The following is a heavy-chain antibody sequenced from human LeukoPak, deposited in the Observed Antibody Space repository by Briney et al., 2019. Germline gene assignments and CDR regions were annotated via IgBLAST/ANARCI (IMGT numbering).Heavy chain of an antibody. CDR2: ISSNGGST. CDR3: AKESQEGSSFDI. V-gene: IGHV3-64*01. J-gene: IGHJ3*02. Sequence: PGGSLRLSCAGSGFTFTNYAMHWVRQAPGKGLEYVSGISSNGGSTYYANSVKGRFTISRDNSKNTLYLQMGSLRAEDTALYYCAKESQEGSSFDIWGQGTMVTVSS. CDR1: GFTFTNYA. D-gene: IGHD3-10*01.